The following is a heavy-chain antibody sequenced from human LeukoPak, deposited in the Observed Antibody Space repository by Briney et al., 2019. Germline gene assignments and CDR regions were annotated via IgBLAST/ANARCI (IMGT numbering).Heavy chain of an antibody. D-gene: IGHD6-19*01. CDR1: GFTFSSYS. CDR3: ARDLADAYPLDY. Sequence: PGGSLRLSCAASGFTFSSYSMNWVRQAPGKGLEWVSSISSSSSYIYYADSVKGRFTISRDNAKNSLYLQMNSLRAEDTAVYYCARDLADAYPLDYWGQGTLVTVSS. J-gene: IGHJ4*02. CDR2: ISSSSSYI. V-gene: IGHV3-21*01.